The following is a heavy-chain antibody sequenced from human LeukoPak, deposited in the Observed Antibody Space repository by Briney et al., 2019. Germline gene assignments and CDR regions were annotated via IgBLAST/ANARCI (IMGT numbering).Heavy chain of an antibody. J-gene: IGHJ5*02. CDR2: INSDGSST. CDR1: GSTVSNNY. Sequence: PGGSLRLSCAGSGSTVSNNYMSWVRQAPGKGLVWVSRINSDGSSTNYADSVKGRFTISRDNSKNTLYLQMNSLRAEDTAVYYCAKMIALWFFAWGQGTLVTVSS. CDR3: AKMIALWFFA. V-gene: IGHV3-74*01. D-gene: IGHD3/OR15-3a*01.